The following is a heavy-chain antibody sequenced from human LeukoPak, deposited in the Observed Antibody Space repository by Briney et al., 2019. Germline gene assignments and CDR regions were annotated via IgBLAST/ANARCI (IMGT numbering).Heavy chain of an antibody. D-gene: IGHD3-16*02. CDR2: ISGSGGST. J-gene: IGHJ4*02. Sequence: GGSLRLSCAASGFTVSSNYMSWVRQAPGKGLEWVSAISGSGGSTYYADSVKGRFTISRDNSKNTLYLQMNSLRAEDTAVYYCARGSYRYTLYYFDYWGQGTLVTVSS. CDR1: GFTVSSNY. V-gene: IGHV3-23*01. CDR3: ARGSYRYTLYYFDY.